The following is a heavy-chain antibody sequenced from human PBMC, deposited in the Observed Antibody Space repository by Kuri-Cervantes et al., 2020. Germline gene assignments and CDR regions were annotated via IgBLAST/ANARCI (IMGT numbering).Heavy chain of an antibody. CDR2: INPKNGGT. V-gene: IGHV1-2*02. D-gene: IGHD1-26*01. J-gene: IGHJ4*02. CDR3: ARGGSGSYFLDS. Sequence: ASVKVSCKASGGTFSNYAISWVRQAPGQALEWMGWINPKNGGTYSALKFQATVTLTRDTSGSTAYMELTTVTSDDTAVFYCARGGSGSYFLDSWGQGTLVTVSS. CDR1: GGTFSNYA.